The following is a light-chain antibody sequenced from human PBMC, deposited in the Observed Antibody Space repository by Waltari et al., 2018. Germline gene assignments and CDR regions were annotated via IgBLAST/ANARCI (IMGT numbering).Light chain of an antibody. Sequence: EIVLTQSPGTLSLSPEERANLSCRANQSVSKYLAWYQQKPGQAPRLLIYDASIRATGIPDRFSGSGWGTDFSLTISSLEPEDFAVYYCQKYGTLPATFGQGTXVQ. CDR3: QKYGTLPAT. CDR1: QSVSKY. J-gene: IGKJ1*01. V-gene: IGKV3-20*01. CDR2: DAS.